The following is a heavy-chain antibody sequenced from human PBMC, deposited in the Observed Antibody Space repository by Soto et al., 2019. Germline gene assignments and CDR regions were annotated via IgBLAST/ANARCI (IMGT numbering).Heavy chain of an antibody. V-gene: IGHV4-31*03. Sequence: SETLSLTCTVSGGSISSGGYYWSWIRQHPGNGLEWIGYIYYSGSTYYNPSLKSRVTISVDTSKNQFSLKLSSVTAADTAVYYCARDTSSTSCYDYWGQGTLVTVSS. D-gene: IGHD2-2*01. CDR2: IYYSGST. CDR3: ARDTSSTSCYDY. CDR1: GGSISSGGYY. J-gene: IGHJ4*02.